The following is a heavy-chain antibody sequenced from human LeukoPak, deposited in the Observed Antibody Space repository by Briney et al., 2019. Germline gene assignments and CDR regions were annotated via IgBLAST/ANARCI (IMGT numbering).Heavy chain of an antibody. CDR2: INSDGIYT. J-gene: IGHJ4*02. CDR1: GFTFSSYW. D-gene: IGHD6-13*01. V-gene: IGHV3-74*01. CDR3: AKGQAAAGTMDY. Sequence: PGGSLRLSCAASGFTFSSYWMHWVRQAPGKGLVWVSRINSDGIYTNYADSVKGRFTISRDNARNTLYLQMNSLRAEDTAVYYCAKGQAAAGTMDYWGQGTLVTVSS.